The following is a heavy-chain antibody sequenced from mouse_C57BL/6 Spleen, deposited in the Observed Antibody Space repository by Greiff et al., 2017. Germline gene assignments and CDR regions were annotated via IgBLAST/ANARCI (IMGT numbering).Heavy chain of an antibody. D-gene: IGHD2-1*01. J-gene: IGHJ2*01. CDR3: ARGSYYGNPYYFDY. CDR2: IYPSDSET. V-gene: IGHV1-61*01. CDR1: GYTFTSYW. Sequence: QVQLQQPGAELVRPGSSVKLSCKASGYTFTSYWMDWVKQRPGQGLEWIGNIYPSDSETHYNQKFKDKATLTVDKSSSTAYMQLSSLTSEDSAVYYCARGSYYGNPYYFDYWGQGTTLTVSS.